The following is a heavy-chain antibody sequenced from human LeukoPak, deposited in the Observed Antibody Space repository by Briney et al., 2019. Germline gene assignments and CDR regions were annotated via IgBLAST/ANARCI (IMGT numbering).Heavy chain of an antibody. D-gene: IGHD2-8*01. CDR2: ISAYNGNT. V-gene: IGHV1-18*01. Sequence: ASVKVSCKASGYTFTSYGISWVRQAPGQGLEWMGWISAYNGNTNYAQKLQGRVTMTTDTSTSTAYMELRSLRSDDTAVYYCARIRSIVLMVYAHRFSNWFDPWGQGTLVTVSS. J-gene: IGHJ5*02. CDR3: ARIRSIVLMVYAHRFSNWFDP. CDR1: GYTFTSYG.